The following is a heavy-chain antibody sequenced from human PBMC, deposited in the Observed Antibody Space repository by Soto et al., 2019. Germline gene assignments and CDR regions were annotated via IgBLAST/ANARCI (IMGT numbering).Heavy chain of an antibody. CDR1: GGSISSGGYY. Sequence: VQLQESGPGLVKPSQTLSLTCTVSGGSISSGGYYWSWIRQHPGKGLEWIGYIYYSGSTYYNPSLKSRVTISVDTSKNQFSLKLSSVTAADTAVYYCARVGVDTAMVTVYYFDYWGQGTLVTVSS. J-gene: IGHJ4*02. V-gene: IGHV4-31*03. D-gene: IGHD5-18*01. CDR3: ARVGVDTAMVTVYYFDY. CDR2: IYYSGST.